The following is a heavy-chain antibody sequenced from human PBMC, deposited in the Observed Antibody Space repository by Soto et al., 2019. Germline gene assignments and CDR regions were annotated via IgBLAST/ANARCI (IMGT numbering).Heavy chain of an antibody. Sequence: GWSLRLSCASSVFMFITYAMHWVRQAPGKGLEWVAVISYDGSDIYYGDSGKGRFTISRDNSRNTLYLEMNSLQTEDTAVFYCARDQGRTVTRGDWFDPWGQGTLVTVSS. V-gene: IGHV3-30-3*01. CDR3: ARDQGRTVTRGDWFDP. J-gene: IGHJ5*02. CDR2: ISYDGSDI. D-gene: IGHD6-19*01. CDR1: VFMFITYA.